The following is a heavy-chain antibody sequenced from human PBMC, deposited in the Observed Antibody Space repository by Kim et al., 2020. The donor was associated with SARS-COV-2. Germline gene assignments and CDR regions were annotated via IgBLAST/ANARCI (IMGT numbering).Heavy chain of an antibody. V-gene: IGHV1-3*01. CDR2: INSVTGDT. CDR1: GYTFTDSS. CDR3: ARDLCHTGFDY. J-gene: IGHJ4*02. Sequence: ASVKVSCKASGYTFTDSSIHWVRQAPGQRLEWMGRINSVTGDTNFSQHFQGRVTFTRDTSANTVSIELSSLGSDDTAVYYCARDLCHTGFDYWGQGTPV. D-gene: IGHD3-10*02.